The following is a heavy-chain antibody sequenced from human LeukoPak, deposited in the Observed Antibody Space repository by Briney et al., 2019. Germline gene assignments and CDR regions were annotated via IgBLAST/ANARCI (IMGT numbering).Heavy chain of an antibody. CDR1: GFTFSSYG. CDR2: IYSGGST. V-gene: IGHV3-53*01. Sequence: GGSLRLSCAASGFTFSSYGMSWVRQAPGKGLEWVSVIYSGGSTYYADSVKGRFTISRDNSKNTLYLQMNSLRAEDTAVYYCARVRVEDLYMDVWGKGTTVTISS. J-gene: IGHJ6*03. D-gene: IGHD2-8*02. CDR3: ARVRVEDLYMDV.